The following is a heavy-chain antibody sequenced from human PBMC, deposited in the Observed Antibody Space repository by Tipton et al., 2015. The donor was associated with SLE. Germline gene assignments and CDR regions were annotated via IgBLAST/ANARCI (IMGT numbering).Heavy chain of an antibody. CDR3: AITRRWSGGSPWDY. D-gene: IGHD2-15*01. Sequence: LRLSCAASGFTFSTFWMNWVRQAPGKGLEWIGSIYHSGSTYYNPSLKSRVTISVDTSKNQFSLKLSSVTAADTAVYYCAITRRWSGGSPWDYWGQGTLVTVSS. V-gene: IGHV4-38-2*01. J-gene: IGHJ4*02. CDR2: IYHSGST. CDR1: GFTFSTFW.